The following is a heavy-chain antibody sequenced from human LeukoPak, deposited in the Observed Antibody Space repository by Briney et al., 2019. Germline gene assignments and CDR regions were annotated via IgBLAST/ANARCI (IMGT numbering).Heavy chain of an antibody. CDR1: GGSFSGYY. V-gene: IGHV4-34*01. Sequence: SEILSLTCAVYGGSFSGYYWSWIRQPPGKGLEWIGEINHSGSTNYNPSLKSRVTISVDTSKNQFSLKLSSVTAADTAVYYCARGYGSGSYFVYWGQGTLVTVSS. D-gene: IGHD3-10*01. J-gene: IGHJ4*02. CDR3: ARGYGSGSYFVY. CDR2: INHSGST.